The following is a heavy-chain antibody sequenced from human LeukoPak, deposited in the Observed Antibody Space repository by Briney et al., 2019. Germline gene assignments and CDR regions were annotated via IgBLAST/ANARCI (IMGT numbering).Heavy chain of an antibody. CDR3: ITPLPYSAQ. D-gene: IGHD2-21*01. CDR1: GFTFSNAW. CDR2: IKSETDGGTT. V-gene: IGHV3-15*07. J-gene: IGHJ4*02. Sequence: GGSLRLSCAASGFTFSNAWMNWVRQAPGKGLEWVGRIKSETDGGTTDYAAPVKGRFTISRDDSKNTLYLQMNSLKTEDTAVYYCITPLPYSAQGGQGTLVTVSS.